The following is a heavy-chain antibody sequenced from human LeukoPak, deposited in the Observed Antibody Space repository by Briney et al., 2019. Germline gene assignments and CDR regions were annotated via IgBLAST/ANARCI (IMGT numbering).Heavy chain of an antibody. CDR3: ARGGLVGATNLPNFDY. Sequence: GGSLRLSCAASGFTFSSYAMSWVRQAPGKGLEWVSAISGSGGSTYYADSVKGRFTISRDNSKNTLYLQMNSLRAEDTAVYYCARGGLVGATNLPNFDYWGQGTLVTVCS. J-gene: IGHJ4*02. V-gene: IGHV3-23*01. D-gene: IGHD1-26*01. CDR1: GFTFSSYA. CDR2: ISGSGGST.